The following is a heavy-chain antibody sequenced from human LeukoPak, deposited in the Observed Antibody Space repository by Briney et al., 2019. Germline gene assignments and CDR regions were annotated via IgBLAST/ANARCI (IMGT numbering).Heavy chain of an antibody. V-gene: IGHV4-34*01. CDR3: ARAYWSGTGSIAFDS. D-gene: IGHD3-3*01. Sequence: SETLSLTCAVYGGSFSGYYWSWIRQPPGKGLEWIGEINHSGSTNYNPSLKSRVTISVDTSKNQFSLKLSSVTAADTAMYYCARAYWSGTGSIAFDSWGQGTLVTVSS. CDR1: GGSFSGYY. CDR2: INHSGST. J-gene: IGHJ4*02.